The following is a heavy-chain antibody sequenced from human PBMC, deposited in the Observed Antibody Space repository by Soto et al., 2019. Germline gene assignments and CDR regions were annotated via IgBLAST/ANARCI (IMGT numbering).Heavy chain of an antibody. Sequence: SETLSLTCTVSGGSISSGDYYWSWIRQPPGKGLEWIGYIYYGGSTYYNPSLKSRVTISVDTSKNQFSLKLSSVTAADTAVYYCARGRTVTTYWYFDLWGRGTLVTVSS. D-gene: IGHD4-17*01. CDR1: GGSISSGDYY. J-gene: IGHJ2*01. V-gene: IGHV4-30-4*01. CDR3: ARGRTVTTYWYFDL. CDR2: IYYGGST.